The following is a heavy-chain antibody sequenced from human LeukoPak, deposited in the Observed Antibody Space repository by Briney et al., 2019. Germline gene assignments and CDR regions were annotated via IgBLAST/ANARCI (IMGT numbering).Heavy chain of an antibody. J-gene: IGHJ3*02. CDR2: INSDESST. V-gene: IGHV3-74*01. Sequence: GGSLRLSCAASGFSFSSYGMTWVRQAPGKGLVWVSRINSDESSTNYADSVKGRITISRDNAKNTLYLQMNSLRAEDTALYYCARALGNAFDIWGQGTMVTVSS. CDR3: ARALGNAFDI. D-gene: IGHD7-27*01. CDR1: GFSFSSYG.